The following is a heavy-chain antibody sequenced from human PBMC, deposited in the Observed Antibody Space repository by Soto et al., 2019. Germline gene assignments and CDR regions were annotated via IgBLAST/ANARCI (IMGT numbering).Heavy chain of an antibody. J-gene: IGHJ6*02. CDR1: GLTLSRFA. CDR3: ARDPVNYYDSWTYGMDV. V-gene: IGHV3-30-3*01. D-gene: IGHD3-10*01. Sequence: QVQLVESGGGVVQPGRSLRLSCAASGLTLSRFAMHWVRQAPGKGLEWVAVIGYDGSNKDYADSVKGRFTISRDNSKNTLYLQMNSLRPEDTAVYYCARDPVNYYDSWTYGMDVWGQGTTVTVSS. CDR2: IGYDGSNK.